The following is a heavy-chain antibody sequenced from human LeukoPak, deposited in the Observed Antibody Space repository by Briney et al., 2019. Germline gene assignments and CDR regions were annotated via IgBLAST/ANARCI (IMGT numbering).Heavy chain of an antibody. J-gene: IGHJ4*02. CDR3: ARDSSGSGSIDY. V-gene: IGHV1-2*02. CDR2: INPNSGGT. Sequence: ASVKVSCKASGYTFTGYYMHWVRQAPGQGLEWMGWINPNSGGTNYAQKFQGRGTMTRDTSISTAYMELSRLRSDDTAVYYCARDSSGSGSIDYWGQGTLVTVSS. D-gene: IGHD3-22*01. CDR1: GYTFTGYY.